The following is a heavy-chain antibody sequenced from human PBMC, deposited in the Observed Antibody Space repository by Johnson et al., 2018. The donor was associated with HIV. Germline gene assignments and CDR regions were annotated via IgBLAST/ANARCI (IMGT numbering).Heavy chain of an antibody. V-gene: IGHV3-30*04. CDR1: GFTFSSYA. J-gene: IGHJ3*02. D-gene: IGHD3-16*01. Sequence: QVQLVESGGGLVQPGGSLRLSCAASGFTFSSYAMHWVRQAPGKGLEWVAVISYDGSNKYYADSVKGRFTISRDNSKNTLYLQMNSLRAEDTAVYYCARVGGATGAFEIWGQGTMVTVSS. CDR3: ARVGGATGAFEI. CDR2: ISYDGSNK.